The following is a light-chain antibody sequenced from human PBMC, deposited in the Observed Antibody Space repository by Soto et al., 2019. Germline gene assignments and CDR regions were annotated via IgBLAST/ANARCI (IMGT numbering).Light chain of an antibody. CDR2: DNN. V-gene: IGLV1-51*01. J-gene: IGLJ1*01. Sequence: QAVVPQPPSVSAAPGQKVTISCSGSSSNIGNNFVTWYQQLPGTAPKLLIYDNNKRPSGIPDRFSGSQSGTSATLGITGLQTGDEAVYYCGSWDSSLTYVFGTGTKLTVL. CDR1: SSNIGNNF. CDR3: GSWDSSLTYV.